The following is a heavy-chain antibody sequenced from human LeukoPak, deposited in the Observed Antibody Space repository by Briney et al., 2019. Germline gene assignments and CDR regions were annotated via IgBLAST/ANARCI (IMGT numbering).Heavy chain of an antibody. J-gene: IGHJ4*02. CDR2: INPNSGAT. Sequence: ASVKVSCKASGYTFTSHDANWVRQATGQAPEWMGWINPNSGATGYAQKFQGRITVTRDTSISTAYMELSSLTSEDTAVYYCTRHTSPTFDYWGQGTLVTVSS. D-gene: IGHD2-2*01. CDR3: TRHTSPTFDY. CDR1: GYTFTSHD. V-gene: IGHV1-8*01.